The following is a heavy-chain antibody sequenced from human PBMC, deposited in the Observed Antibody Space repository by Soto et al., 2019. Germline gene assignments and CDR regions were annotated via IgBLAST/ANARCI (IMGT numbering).Heavy chain of an antibody. J-gene: IGHJ5*01. V-gene: IGHV4-30-4*01. D-gene: IGHD7-27*01. CDR1: GDSISNFDYF. Sequence: PSETLSLTCSVSGDSISNFDYFWAWIRQPPGQALEYIGYIYKSATTYYNPSFESRVAISVDTSKRQFSLNVTSVTAADTAVYFCARGRYCLTGRCFPNWFDSWGQGALVTV. CDR3: ARGRYCLTGRCFPNWFDS. CDR2: IYKSATT.